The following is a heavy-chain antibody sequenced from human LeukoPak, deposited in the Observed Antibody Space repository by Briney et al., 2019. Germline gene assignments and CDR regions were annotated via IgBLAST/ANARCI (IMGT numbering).Heavy chain of an antibody. J-gene: IGHJ4*02. Sequence: SETLSLTCSVSGGSSSSYYWSWIRQPPGKGLEWIGSIYHNGINYYNPSVASRVTISVDTSKNQFSLNLTAVSAADSAVYFCARSAAGAAAGNFDYWGQGTLVTVSS. CDR1: GGSSSSYY. V-gene: IGHV4-59*05. CDR3: ARSAAGAAAGNFDY. D-gene: IGHD6-13*01. CDR2: IYHNGIN.